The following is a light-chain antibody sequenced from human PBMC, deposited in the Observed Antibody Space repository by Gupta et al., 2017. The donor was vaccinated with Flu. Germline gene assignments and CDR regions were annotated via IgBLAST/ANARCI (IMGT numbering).Light chain of an antibody. CDR1: QSLLYKNGITS. Sequence: PFTPGQPPSTSCRSSQSLLYKNGITSLARFQQRPGQSPRRLIYEVSNRDSGVQVRFSGTGSATDFTLKISRVEAEDLGVYYCRRGTHPWTFDQGTRPEI. V-gene: IGKV2-30*01. CDR3: RRGTHPWT. J-gene: IGKJ2*02. CDR2: EVS.